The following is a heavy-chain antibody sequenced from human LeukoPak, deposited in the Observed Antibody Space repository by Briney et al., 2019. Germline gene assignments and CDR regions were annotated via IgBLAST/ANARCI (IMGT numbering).Heavy chain of an antibody. D-gene: IGHD6-13*01. J-gene: IGHJ5*02. CDR3: ARGGTAAGYSSSWLGR. CDR2: INHSGST. Sequence: SETLSLTCAVYGGSFSGYYWSWLRQPPGKGLEWIGEINHSGSTNYNPSLKSRVTISVDTSKNQFSLKLSSVTAADTAVYYCARGGTAAGYSSSWLGRWGQGTLVTVSS. V-gene: IGHV4-34*01. CDR1: GGSFSGYY.